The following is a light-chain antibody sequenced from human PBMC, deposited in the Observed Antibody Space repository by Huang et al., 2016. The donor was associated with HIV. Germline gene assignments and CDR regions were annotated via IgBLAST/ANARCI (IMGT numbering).Light chain of an antibody. CDR1: QSLVYGDGKSY. J-gene: IGKJ1*01. Sequence: DVLLTQSPLSLPVTFGQPAFITCKSNQSLVYGDGKSYLNWFHQRPGHYPRRLIYKLSNRDTGVPERFSAGGSGTDFTLWISEVEAEDVGDYYCMQASHGAATFGQGTRVDIK. CDR3: MQASHGAAT. CDR2: KLS. V-gene: IGKV2-30*01.